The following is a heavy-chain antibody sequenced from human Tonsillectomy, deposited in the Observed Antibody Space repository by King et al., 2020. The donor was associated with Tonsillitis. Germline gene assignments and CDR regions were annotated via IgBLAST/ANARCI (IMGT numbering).Heavy chain of an antibody. V-gene: IGHV3-13*01. CDR3: ARVAHYYDSSGYSDAFDI. CDR2: IVTVGDT. J-gene: IGHJ3*02. CDR1: GFTFSSYD. Sequence: VQLVESGGGLVQPGGSLRLSCAASGFTFSSYDMHWVRQATGKGLDWVSSIVTVGDTYYPGSVKGRFTISRENAKNSLYLQMNSLRAGDTAVYFCARVAHYYDSSGYSDAFDIWGQGTMVTVSS. D-gene: IGHD3-22*01.